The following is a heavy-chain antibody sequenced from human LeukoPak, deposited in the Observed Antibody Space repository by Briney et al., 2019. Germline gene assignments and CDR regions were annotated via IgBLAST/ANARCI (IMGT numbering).Heavy chain of an antibody. CDR2: INPSGGST. CDR1: GYTFTSYY. Sequence: GASVKVSCKASGYTFTSYYMHWVRQAPGQGLEWMGIINPSGGSTSYAQKFQGRVTMTRDTSTSTVYMELSSPRSEDTAVYYCARTESERENTAMVDYYYYGMDVWGKGTTVTVSS. D-gene: IGHD5-18*01. V-gene: IGHV1-46*01. J-gene: IGHJ6*04. CDR3: ARTESERENTAMVDYYYYGMDV.